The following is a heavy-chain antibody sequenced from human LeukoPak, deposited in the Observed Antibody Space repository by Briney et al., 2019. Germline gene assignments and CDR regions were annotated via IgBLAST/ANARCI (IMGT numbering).Heavy chain of an antibody. CDR2: IGHSGGSI. CDR3: AKDLRVAVGRGYFEY. D-gene: IGHD6-19*01. V-gene: IGHV3-23*01. CDR1: GFIFSNYA. J-gene: IGHJ4*02. Sequence: GGSLRLSCAASGFIFSNYAMSWVRQAAGKGLEWVSIIGHSGGSIYYAGSVKGRFTISRDNSKNTLDLQMNSLRAEDTAVYYCAKDLRVAVGRGYFEYWGQGTLVTVSS.